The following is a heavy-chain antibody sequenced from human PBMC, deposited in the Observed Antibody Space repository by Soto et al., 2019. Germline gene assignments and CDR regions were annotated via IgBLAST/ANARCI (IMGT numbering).Heavy chain of an antibody. V-gene: IGHV1-18*04. D-gene: IGHD2-2*01. J-gene: IGHJ6*02. Sequence: QVQLVQSGAEVKKPGASVKVSCKAPGYAFTTHGITWVRQAPGQGLEWMGWITTSNGNTSYARNLQGRVTLTRDTSTGTAYMELRSLRYDDAAVYYCARGASCTSTSCYDNFHYGMDVWGQGTTVTVSS. CDR1: GYAFTTHG. CDR2: ITTSNGNT. CDR3: ARGASCTSTSCYDNFHYGMDV.